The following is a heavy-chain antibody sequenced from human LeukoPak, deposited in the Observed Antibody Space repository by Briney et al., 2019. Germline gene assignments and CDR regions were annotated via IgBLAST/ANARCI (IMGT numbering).Heavy chain of an antibody. V-gene: IGHV3-30*03. CDR3: AGRRDGYNPGDFFDY. CDR2: ISYDGSNK. CDR1: GFTFSSYW. J-gene: IGHJ4*02. D-gene: IGHD5-24*01. Sequence: GGSLRLSCAASGFTFSSYWMHWVRQAPGKGLEWVAVISYDGSNKYYADSVKGRFTISRDNSKNTLYLQMNSLRAEDTAVYYCAGRRDGYNPGDFFDYWGQGTLVTVSS.